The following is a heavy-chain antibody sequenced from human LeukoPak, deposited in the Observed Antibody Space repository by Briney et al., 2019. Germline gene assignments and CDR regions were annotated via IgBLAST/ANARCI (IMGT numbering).Heavy chain of an antibody. CDR2: IYPGDSNI. J-gene: IGHJ4*02. CDR1: GYSFTSYW. Sequence: GESLKISCKGSGYSFTSYWIGWVRQMPGKGLEWMGIIYPGDSNIKYSPSFQGHVTISVDKSINTAYLQWSSLKASDTAMYFCARQGPMVFDGSGYTDYWGQGTLVTVSS. CDR3: ARQGPMVFDGSGYTDY. V-gene: IGHV5-51*01. D-gene: IGHD3-22*01.